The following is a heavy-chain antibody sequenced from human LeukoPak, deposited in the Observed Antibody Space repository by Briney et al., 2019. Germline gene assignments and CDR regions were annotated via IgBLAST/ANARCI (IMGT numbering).Heavy chain of an antibody. D-gene: IGHD3-16*01. Sequence: PSETLSLTRTVSGGSISSSSYYWGWIRQPPGKGLEWIGSIYYSGSTYYNPSLKSRVTISVDTSKNQFSLKLSSVTAADTAVYYCARHLRPSYGMDLWGRGTTATVSS. V-gene: IGHV4-39*01. CDR1: GGSISSSSYY. CDR2: IYYSGST. J-gene: IGHJ6*02. CDR3: ARHLRPSYGMDL.